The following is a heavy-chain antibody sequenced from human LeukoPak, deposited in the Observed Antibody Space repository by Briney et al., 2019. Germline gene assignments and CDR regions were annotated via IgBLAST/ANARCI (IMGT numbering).Heavy chain of an antibody. CDR1: GGSISSSSYY. J-gene: IGHJ3*02. V-gene: IGHV4-39*01. CDR2: VYYSGST. Sequence: SETLSLTXTVSGGSISSSSYYWGWIRQPPGKGLVWIGSVYYSGSTYYNPSLKSRVTISVDTSKNQFSLKLSSVTAADTAVYYCARPGGYCSSTSCYLGAFDIWGQGTMVTVSS. D-gene: IGHD2-2*01. CDR3: ARPGGYCSSTSCYLGAFDI.